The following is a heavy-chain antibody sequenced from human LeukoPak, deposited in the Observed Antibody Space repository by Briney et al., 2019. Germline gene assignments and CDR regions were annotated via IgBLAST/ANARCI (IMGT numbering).Heavy chain of an antibody. D-gene: IGHD3-22*01. CDR1: GFTFSSCG. Sequence: GGSLRLSCAASGFTFSSCGMHWVRQAPGKGLEWVAFIRYDGSNKYYADSVKGRFTISRDNSKNTLYLQMNSLRAEDTAVYYCAKDTYYYDSSGYSGYWGQGTLVTVSS. V-gene: IGHV3-30*02. CDR2: IRYDGSNK. CDR3: AKDTYYYDSSGYSGY. J-gene: IGHJ4*02.